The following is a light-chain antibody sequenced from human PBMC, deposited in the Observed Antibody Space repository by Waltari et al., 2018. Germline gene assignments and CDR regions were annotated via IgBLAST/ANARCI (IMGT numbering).Light chain of an antibody. CDR2: GNT. CDR3: QSYDSSLGAWV. CDR1: SSKHGTYHD. Sequence: QSVLTQPPSVSGAPGQRVPIPCTGGSSKHGTYHDLHWYRHLPGAAPKLVMYGNTNRPSGVPDRFSGSKSGTSASLAIAGLQAEDEADYFCQSYDSSLGAWVFGGGTKVTVL. V-gene: IGLV1-40*01. J-gene: IGLJ3*02.